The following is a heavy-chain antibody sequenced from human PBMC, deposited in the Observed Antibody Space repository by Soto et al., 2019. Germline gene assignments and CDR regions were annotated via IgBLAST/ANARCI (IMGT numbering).Heavy chain of an antibody. CDR2: IIPLFNVA. Sequence: QVQLVQSGPEVKKPGSSVKVSCEASGGTFSNFAVNWVRQAPGQGLEWVGGIIPLFNVAKYAQKFEGRVNIVADDCTSTAYMDLSSLRSDDTSVYYCAASRRDVLGYDSQDTEGLDIRGQGTMVTLSS. J-gene: IGHJ3*02. V-gene: IGHV1-69*01. CDR1: GGTFSNFA. CDR3: AASRRDVLGYDSQDTEGLDI. D-gene: IGHD2-15*01.